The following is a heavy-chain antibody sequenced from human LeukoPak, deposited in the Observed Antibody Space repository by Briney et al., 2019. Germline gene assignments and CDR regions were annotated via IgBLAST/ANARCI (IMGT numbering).Heavy chain of an antibody. CDR2: ISWNSGSI. J-gene: IGHJ4*02. CDR1: GFTFDDYA. CDR3: AKDIEGGFGELTPYYFDY. D-gene: IGHD3-10*01. Sequence: PGRSLRLSCAASGFTFDDYAMHWVRQAPGKGLEWVSGISWNSGSIGYADSMKGRFTISRDNAKNSLYLQMNSLRAEDTALYYCAKDIEGGFGELTPYYFDYWGQGTLVTVSS. V-gene: IGHV3-9*01.